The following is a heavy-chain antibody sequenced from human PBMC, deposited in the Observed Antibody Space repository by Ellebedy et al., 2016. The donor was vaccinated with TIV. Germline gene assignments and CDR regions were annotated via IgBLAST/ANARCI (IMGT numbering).Heavy chain of an antibody. CDR3: AKDPSHNSVHYSWFDP. CDR1: GFTFDNYA. CDR2: ISGSGPTT. V-gene: IGHV3-23*01. Sequence: PGGSLRLSCAASGFTFDNYAMSWVRQPPGKGLEWVSIISGSGPTTLYADSVKGRFTISRDNGNNTLSLQMNSLGAEDTAIYYCAKDPSHNSVHYSWFDPWGQGTLVTVSS. D-gene: IGHD6-19*01. J-gene: IGHJ5*02.